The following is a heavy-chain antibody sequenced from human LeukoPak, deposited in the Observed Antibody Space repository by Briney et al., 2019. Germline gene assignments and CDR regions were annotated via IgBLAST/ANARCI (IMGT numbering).Heavy chain of an antibody. Sequence: PSETLSLTCAVYGGSFSGYYWSWIRQPPGKGLEWIGEINHSGSTNYNPSLKSRVTISVDTSKNQFSQKLSSVTAADTAVYYCARRGYDILTGYFQHWFDPWGQGTLVTVSS. CDR1: GGSFSGYY. D-gene: IGHD3-9*01. J-gene: IGHJ5*02. CDR2: INHSGST. V-gene: IGHV4-34*01. CDR3: ARRGYDILTGYFQHWFDP.